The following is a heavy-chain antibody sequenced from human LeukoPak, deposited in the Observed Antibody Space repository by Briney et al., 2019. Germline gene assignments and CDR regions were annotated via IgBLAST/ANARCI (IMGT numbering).Heavy chain of an antibody. J-gene: IGHJ5*02. CDR1: GGSFSGYY. CDR2: INHSGRT. Sequence: SETLSLTCAVYGGSFSGYYWSWIRQPPGKGLEWIGEINHSGRTNYNPSLKSRVTISVDTSKNQFSLKLSSVTAADAAVYYCARGHYYGSGSYYNVRSSNWFDPWGQGTLVTVSS. D-gene: IGHD3-10*01. V-gene: IGHV4-34*01. CDR3: ARGHYYGSGSYYNVRSSNWFDP.